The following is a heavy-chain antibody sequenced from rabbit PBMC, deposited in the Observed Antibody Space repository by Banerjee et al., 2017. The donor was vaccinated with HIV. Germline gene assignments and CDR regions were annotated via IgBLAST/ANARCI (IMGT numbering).Heavy chain of an antibody. J-gene: IGHJ4*01. CDR3: ARGISDYHYFNL. Sequence: QEQLEESGGDLVKPEGSLTLTCKASGFSFSSSYWICWVRQAPGKGLEWIACIYAGSSGSTYYASWAKGRFTISKTSSTTVTLQMTSLTAADTATYFCARGISDYHYFNLWGPGTLVTVS. CDR1: GFSFSSSYW. D-gene: IGHD2-1*01. V-gene: IGHV1S45*01. CDR2: IYAGSSGST.